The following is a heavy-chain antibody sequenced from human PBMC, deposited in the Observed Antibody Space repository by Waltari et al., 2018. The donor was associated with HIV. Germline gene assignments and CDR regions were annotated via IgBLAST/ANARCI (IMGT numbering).Heavy chain of an antibody. D-gene: IGHD2-2*01. CDR2: ISDSGGYT. V-gene: IGHV3-23*01. CDR1: GFIFTNYH. CDR3: AKNENYCSSTNCYAADF. J-gene: IGHJ4*02. Sequence: EVQLLASGGGLVQPGGALGPSWAASGFIFTNYHRTCVRQAPGKGLEWVSSISDSGGYTYYADSVKGRFTISRDSSKNTVYLQMKSLRAEDTAIYYCAKNENYCSSTNCYAADFWGQGTLVTVSS.